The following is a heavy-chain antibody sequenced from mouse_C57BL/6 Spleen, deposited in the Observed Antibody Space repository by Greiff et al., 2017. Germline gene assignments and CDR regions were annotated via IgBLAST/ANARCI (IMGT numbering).Heavy chain of an antibody. J-gene: IGHJ1*03. V-gene: IGHV5-4*03. CDR3: ARVVTTVVATRYFDV. CDR1: GFTFSSYA. D-gene: IGHD1-1*01. Sequence: DVMLVESGGGLVKPGGSLKLSCAASGFTFSSYAMSWVRQTPEKRLEWVATLSDGGSYTYYPDNVKGRFTISRDNAKNNLYLQMSHLKSEDTAMYYGARVVTTVVATRYFDVWGTGTTVTVSS. CDR2: LSDGGSYT.